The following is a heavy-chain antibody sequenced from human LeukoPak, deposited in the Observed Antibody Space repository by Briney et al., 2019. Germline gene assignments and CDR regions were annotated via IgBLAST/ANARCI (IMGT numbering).Heavy chain of an antibody. J-gene: IGHJ3*02. D-gene: IGHD3-3*01. CDR1: GGSFSGYY. CDR2: TSHSGST. V-gene: IGHV4-34*01. CDR3: ATAPSRTDSQDFGVVIGPGAFDI. Sequence: SETLSLTCAVYGGSFSGYYWSWIRQPPGKGLEWIGETSHSGSTNYNPSLASRVTISVDTSKNQFSLKLSSVTAADTAVYYCATAPSRTDSQDFGVVIGPGAFDIWGQGTMVTVSS.